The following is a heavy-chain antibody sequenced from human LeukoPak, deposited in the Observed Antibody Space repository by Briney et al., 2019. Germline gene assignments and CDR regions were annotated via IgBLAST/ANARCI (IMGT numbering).Heavy chain of an antibody. V-gene: IGHV3-30*18. J-gene: IGHJ2*01. CDR3: AKLAPRYFDL. Sequence: PGRSLRLSCAASGFTFNRHGMHWVRQAPGKGLEWVAVISYDGSNKYYADSVKGRFTISRDNSKNTLYLEMNNLRAEDTAVYYCAKLAPRYFDLWGRGTLVTVSS. CDR2: ISYDGSNK. CDR1: GFTFNRHG.